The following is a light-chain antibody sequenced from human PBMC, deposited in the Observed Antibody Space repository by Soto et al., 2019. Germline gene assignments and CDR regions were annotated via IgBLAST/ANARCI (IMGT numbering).Light chain of an antibody. CDR3: QQYNNWPST. CDR2: GAS. Sequence: EIVMTQSATTLSVSPGERATLSCRASQSVSSNLAWYQQKPGQAPRLLIYGASTRATGIPARFSGSGSGTEFTLTISSLQSADFAVYYCQQYNNWPSTFGQGTKLEIK. J-gene: IGKJ2*01. V-gene: IGKV3-15*01. CDR1: QSVSSN.